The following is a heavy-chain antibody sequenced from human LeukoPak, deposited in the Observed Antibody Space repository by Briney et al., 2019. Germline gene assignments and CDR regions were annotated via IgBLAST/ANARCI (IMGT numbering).Heavy chain of an antibody. CDR2: ISSSGSYI. D-gene: IGHD3-3*01. CDR3: ARVPDDFWSGYFVDY. J-gene: IGHJ4*02. CDR1: GFTFSRYS. Sequence: GGSLRLSCVASGFTFSRYSMNWVRQAPGKGLEWASSISSSGSYIYYADSVKGRFTISRDNAKNSLYLQMNSLRAEDTAVYYCARVPDDFWSGYFVDYWGQGTLVTVSS. V-gene: IGHV3-21*01.